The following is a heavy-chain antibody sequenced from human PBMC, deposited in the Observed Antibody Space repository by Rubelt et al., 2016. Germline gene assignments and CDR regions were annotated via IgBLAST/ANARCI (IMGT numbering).Heavy chain of an antibody. CDR3: ARELRSRD. Sequence: NIKQDGSEKYYVDSVKGRFTISRDNARNSLYLQMNSLRAEDTAVYYCARELRSRDWGQGTQVTVSS. D-gene: IGHD4-17*01. V-gene: IGHV3-7*01. J-gene: IGHJ4*02. CDR2: IKQDGSEK.